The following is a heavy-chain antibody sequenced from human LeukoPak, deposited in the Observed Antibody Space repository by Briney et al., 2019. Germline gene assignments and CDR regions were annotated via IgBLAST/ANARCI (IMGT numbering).Heavy chain of an antibody. CDR1: GGSISSYY. D-gene: IGHD5-18*01. CDR3: ARVSRIQLWHYYGMDV. J-gene: IGHJ6*02. V-gene: IGHV4-4*07. CDR2: IYTSGST. Sequence: SETLSLTCTVSGGSISSYYWSWIRQPAGKGLEWIGRIYTSGSTNYNPSLKSRVTMSVDTSKNQFSLKLSSVTAADTAVYYCARVSRIQLWHYYGMDVWGQGTTVTVSS.